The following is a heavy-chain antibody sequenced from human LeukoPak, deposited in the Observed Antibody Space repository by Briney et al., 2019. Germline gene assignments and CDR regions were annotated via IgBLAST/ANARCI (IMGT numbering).Heavy chain of an antibody. V-gene: IGHV4-34*01. CDR1: GGSFSGYY. J-gene: IGHJ6*02. D-gene: IGHD3-3*01. CDR3: XRDYDFWXGYPRXGXXMDV. CDR2: INHSGST. Sequence: SETLSLTCAVYGGSFSGYYWSWIRQPPGKGLEWIGEINHSGSTNYNPSLKSRVTISVDTSKNQFSLKLSSVTAADTAVYYCXRDYDFWXGYPRXGXXMDVWGXXTXVXVSS.